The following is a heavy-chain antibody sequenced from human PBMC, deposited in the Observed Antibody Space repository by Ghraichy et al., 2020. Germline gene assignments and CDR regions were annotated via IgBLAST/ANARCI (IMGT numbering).Heavy chain of an antibody. J-gene: IGHJ4*02. CDR1: GYTFTGYY. D-gene: IGHD3-9*01. CDR3: AREPGPYDILTGVFDY. CDR2: INPNSGGT. Sequence: ASVKVSCKASGYTFTGYYMHWVRQAPGQGLEWMGWINPNSGGTNYAQKFQGWVTMTRDTSISTAYMELSRLRSDDTAVYYCAREPGPYDILTGVFDYWGQGTLVTVSS. V-gene: IGHV1-2*04.